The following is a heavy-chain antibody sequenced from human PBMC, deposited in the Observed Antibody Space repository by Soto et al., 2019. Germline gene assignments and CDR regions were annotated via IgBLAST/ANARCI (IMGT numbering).Heavy chain of an antibody. CDR1: GGTFSSYA. V-gene: IGHV1-69*13. D-gene: IGHD3-22*01. J-gene: IGHJ6*02. CDR3: ARGSSGYYGYYGMDV. Sequence: GASVKVSCKASGGTFSSYAISWVRQAPGQGLEWMGGIIPIFGTANYAQKFQGRVTITADESTSTAYMELSSLRSEDTAVYYCARGSSGYYGYYGMDVWGQGTTVTVSS. CDR2: IIPIFGTA.